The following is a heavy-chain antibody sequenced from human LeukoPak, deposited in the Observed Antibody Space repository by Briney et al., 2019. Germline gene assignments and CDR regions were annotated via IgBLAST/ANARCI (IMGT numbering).Heavy chain of an antibody. CDR1: GFXFSSYG. CDR2: ISYDGSNK. D-gene: IGHD6-19*01. J-gene: IGHJ2*01. Sequence: GRSLRLSCGASGFXFSSYGIHWVRQAPGKGLEWLAIISYDGSNKYYADSVQGRFTISRDNSKNTLYLQMNSLRAEDTAVYYCAKDLGGGSGCYDLWGRGTLVTVSS. V-gene: IGHV3-30*18. CDR3: AKDLGGGSGCYDL.